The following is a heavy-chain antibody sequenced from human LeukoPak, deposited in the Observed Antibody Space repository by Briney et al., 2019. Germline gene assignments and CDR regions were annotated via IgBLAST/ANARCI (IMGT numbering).Heavy chain of an antibody. J-gene: IGHJ4*02. CDR2: IYYSGST. D-gene: IGHD3-22*01. V-gene: IGHV4-59*01. Sequence: SETLSLTCTVSGGSIGSYYWSWIRQPPGKGLEWIGYIYYSGSTNYNPSLKSRVTISVDTSKNQFSLRLSSVTAADTAVYYCARVTGYMIEDYFDYWGQGTLVTVSS. CDR3: ARVTGYMIEDYFDY. CDR1: GGSIGSYY.